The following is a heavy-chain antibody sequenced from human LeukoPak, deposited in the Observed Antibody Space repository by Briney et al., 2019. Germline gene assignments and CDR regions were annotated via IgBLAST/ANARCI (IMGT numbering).Heavy chain of an antibody. CDR2: ISAYNDNT. V-gene: IGHV1-18*01. CDR1: GYTFTSYG. J-gene: IGHJ4*02. D-gene: IGHD3-10*01. CDR3: ARDSRRDYYGSGSPNTDY. Sequence: VASVKVSCKASGYTFTSYGISWVRQAPGQGLEWMGWISAYNDNTNYAQKLQGRVTMTTDTSTSTAYMELRSLRSDDTAVYYCARDSRRDYYGSGSPNTDYWGQGTLVTVSS.